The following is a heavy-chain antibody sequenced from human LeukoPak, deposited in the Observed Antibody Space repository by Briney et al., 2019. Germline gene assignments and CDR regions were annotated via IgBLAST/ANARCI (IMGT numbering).Heavy chain of an antibody. Sequence: SGGSLRLSCAASGFTFSTYAVNWVRQAPGKGLEWVSTISGSGGSTYYADSVKGRFTISRDNSKNTLYLQMNSLRAEDTAVYYCAKWARGYSYGSYFDYWGQGTLVTVSS. CDR3: AKWARGYSYGSYFDY. D-gene: IGHD5-18*01. J-gene: IGHJ4*02. CDR2: ISGSGGST. CDR1: GFTFSTYA. V-gene: IGHV3-23*01.